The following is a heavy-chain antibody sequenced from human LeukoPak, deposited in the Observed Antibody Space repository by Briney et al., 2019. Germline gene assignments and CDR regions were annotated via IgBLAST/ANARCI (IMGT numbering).Heavy chain of an antibody. CDR2: INPSGGST. CDR1: GYAFTSYY. D-gene: IGHD3-22*01. CDR3: ARVNYDSSGYYY. V-gene: IGHV1-46*01. Sequence: GSVKVTCKASGYAFTSYYMHWVRQAPGQGLEWMGIINPSGGSTSYAQKFQGRVTMTRDMSTSTVYMELSSLRSEDTAVYYCARVNYDSSGYYYWGQGTLVTVSS. J-gene: IGHJ4*02.